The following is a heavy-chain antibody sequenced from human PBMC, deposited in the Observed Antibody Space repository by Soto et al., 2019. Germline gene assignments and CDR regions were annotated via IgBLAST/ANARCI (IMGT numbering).Heavy chain of an antibody. Sequence: GGSLRLSCAASGFTFSSYAMSWVRQAPGKGLEWVSAISGSGGSTYYADSVKGRFTISRDNSKNTLYLQMNSLRAEDTAVYYCAKVSRIVVVPAALDYWGQGTLVTVSS. J-gene: IGHJ4*02. CDR2: ISGSGGST. V-gene: IGHV3-23*01. CDR3: AKVSRIVVVPAALDY. D-gene: IGHD2-2*01. CDR1: GFTFSSYA.